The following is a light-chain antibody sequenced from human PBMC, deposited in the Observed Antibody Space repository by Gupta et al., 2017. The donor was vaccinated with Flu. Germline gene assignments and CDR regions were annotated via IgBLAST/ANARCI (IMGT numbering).Light chain of an antibody. J-gene: IGKJ4*01. Sequence: DIVMTQSPATLSVSPGERATLSCRASQSVSSNLAWYQQKPGQAPRLLIYGASTRAPGIPARWRGSGSGTEFTLTISSLQSEDDAVDYCQQYNNRPPRTFGGGTKVEIK. CDR3: QQYNNRPPRT. V-gene: IGKV3-15*01. CDR1: QSVSSN. CDR2: GAS.